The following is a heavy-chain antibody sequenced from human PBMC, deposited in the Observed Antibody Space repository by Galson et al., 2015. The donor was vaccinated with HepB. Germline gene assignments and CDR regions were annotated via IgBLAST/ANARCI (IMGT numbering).Heavy chain of an antibody. CDR3: ARDSSYGGKARDGMDV. CDR2: IYSGGSN. J-gene: IGHJ6*02. Sequence: SLRLSCAASGFTVSSNYMSWVRQAPGKGLEWVSVIYSGGSNYYADSVKGRFTISRDNCKNTPYLQMNSLRAEDTAVYYCARDSSYGGKARDGMDVWGQVTTGTVSS. D-gene: IGHD4-23*01. V-gene: IGHV3-53*01. CDR1: GFTVSSNY.